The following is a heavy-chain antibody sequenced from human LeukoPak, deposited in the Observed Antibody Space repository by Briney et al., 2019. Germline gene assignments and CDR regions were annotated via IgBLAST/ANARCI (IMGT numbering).Heavy chain of an antibody. J-gene: IGHJ3*02. CDR2: ISSSGSTI. CDR1: GFTFSSYE. V-gene: IGHV3-48*03. CDR3: AKVRVPSIAARPVHDAFDI. Sequence: GGSLRLSCAASGFTFSSYEMNWVRQAPGKGLEWVSYISSSGSTIYYADSVKGRFTISRDNAKNSLYLQMNSLRAEDTALYYCAKVRVPSIAARPVHDAFDIWGQGTMVTVSS. D-gene: IGHD6-6*01.